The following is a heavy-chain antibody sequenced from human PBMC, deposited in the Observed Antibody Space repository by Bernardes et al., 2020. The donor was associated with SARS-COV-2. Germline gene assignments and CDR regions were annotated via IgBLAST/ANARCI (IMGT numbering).Heavy chain of an antibody. J-gene: IGHJ4*02. D-gene: IGHD2-8*02. CDR3: ARESCTAGTCYFDY. V-gene: IGHV1-18*01. Sequence: ASVKVACKTSGYTFTSHGVSCVRQAPGQGLEWMGWINGYNGDTKYAQKVQGRVTLITDTSTSTVYMELRSLRSDDTAVYYCARESCTAGTCYFDYWGQGTLVTVSS. CDR1: GYTFTSHG. CDR2: INGYNGDT.